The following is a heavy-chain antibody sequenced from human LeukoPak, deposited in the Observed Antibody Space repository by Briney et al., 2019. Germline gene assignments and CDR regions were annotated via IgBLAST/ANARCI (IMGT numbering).Heavy chain of an antibody. V-gene: IGHV5-51*01. CDR3: ARRPYDILTGSYYFDY. CDR2: IYPGDSDT. D-gene: IGHD3-9*01. Sequence: GESLKISCKGSGYRFTSYWIGWVRQMPGKGLEWMGIIYPGDSDTRYSPSFQGQVTISADKSISTAYLQWSSLKASDTAMYYCARRPYDILTGSYYFDYWGQGTLVTVSS. J-gene: IGHJ4*02. CDR1: GYRFTSYW.